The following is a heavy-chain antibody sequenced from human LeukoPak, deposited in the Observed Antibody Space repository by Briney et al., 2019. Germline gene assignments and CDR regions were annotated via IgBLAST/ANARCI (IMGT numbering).Heavy chain of an antibody. J-gene: IGHJ4*02. Sequence: GGSLRLSCAASGFSFSNYGFHWVRQAPGKGLEWVAVVWYDGSNKHYADSVKGRFTISRDNSNNTLYLQMNSLRAEDTAVYYCARDPKYSNSWFFDYWGQGTLVTVSS. CDR2: VWYDGSNK. CDR3: ARDPKYSNSWFFDY. CDR1: GFSFSNYG. D-gene: IGHD6-13*01. V-gene: IGHV3-33*01.